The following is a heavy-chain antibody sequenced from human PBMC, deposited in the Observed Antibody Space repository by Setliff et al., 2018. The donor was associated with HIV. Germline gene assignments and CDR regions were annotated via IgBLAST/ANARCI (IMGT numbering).Heavy chain of an antibody. J-gene: IGHJ4*02. CDR2: INYSGST. V-gene: IGHV4-34*01. D-gene: IGHD3-22*01. CDR1: GGSFSGYY. CDR3: ARGTMIVVVDFFDL. Sequence: ETLSLTCAVYGGSFSGYYWSWIRQSPGKGLEWIGEINYSGSTNYNPSLKSRVTISVDTSKNQFSLKLSSVTVADTAVYYCARGTMIVVVDFFDLWGQGTLVTVSS.